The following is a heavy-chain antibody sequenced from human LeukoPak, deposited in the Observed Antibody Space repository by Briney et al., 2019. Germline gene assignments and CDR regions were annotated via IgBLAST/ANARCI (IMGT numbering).Heavy chain of an antibody. V-gene: IGHV1-18*01. D-gene: IGHD4-17*01. J-gene: IGHJ4*02. CDR1: GYPFTSYG. CDR3: ARDRVDYGDYGYFDY. CDR2: ISAYNGKT. Sequence: ASVKVSCKASGYPFTSYGISWVRQAPGQGFEWMGWISAYNGKTKYTQNLQGRVTMTTDTSTSTAYMELRSLRSDDTAVYYCARDRVDYGDYGYFDYWGQGTLVTASS.